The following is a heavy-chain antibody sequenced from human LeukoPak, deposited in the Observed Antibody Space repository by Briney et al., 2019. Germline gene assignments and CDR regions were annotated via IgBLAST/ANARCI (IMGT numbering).Heavy chain of an antibody. D-gene: IGHD5-12*01. Sequence: ASVKVSCKVSGYTLTELSMHWVRQAPGQGLEWMGIINPSGGSTSYAQKFQGRVTMTRDTSTSTVYMELSSLRSEDTAVYYCARVRSATDSGYAIFDYWGQGTLVTVSS. V-gene: IGHV1-46*01. CDR2: INPSGGST. CDR1: GYTLTELS. CDR3: ARVRSATDSGYAIFDY. J-gene: IGHJ4*02.